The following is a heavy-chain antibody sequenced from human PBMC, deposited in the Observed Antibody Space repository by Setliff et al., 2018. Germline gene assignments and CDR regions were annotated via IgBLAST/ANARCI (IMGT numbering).Heavy chain of an antibody. D-gene: IGHD5-12*01. CDR1: GFTFRSYE. CDR2: ISSSSSTI. CDR3: ARVYSGYDPNHYFDY. J-gene: IGHJ4*02. V-gene: IGHV3-48*01. Sequence: GGSLRLSCAASGFTFRSYEMNWVRQTPGKGPEWVSYISSSSSTIYYADSVKGRFTISRDNAKNSLYLQMNSLRAEDTAVYYCARVYSGYDPNHYFDYWGQGTLVTVSS.